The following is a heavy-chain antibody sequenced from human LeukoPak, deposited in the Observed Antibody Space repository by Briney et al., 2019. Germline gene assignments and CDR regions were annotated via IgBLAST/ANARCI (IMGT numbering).Heavy chain of an antibody. CDR2: IYSGGST. V-gene: IGHV3-53*01. CDR3: ARDGPPRFDY. J-gene: IGHJ4*02. CDR1: GFTVSSNY. Sequence: PGGSLRLSCAASGFTVSSNYMSWVRQARGKGLEWVSVIYSGGSTYSADSVKGLFTISRDNSKNTLYPQMNSLRAEDTAVYYCARDGPPRFDYWGQGTLVTVSS. D-gene: IGHD3-3*01.